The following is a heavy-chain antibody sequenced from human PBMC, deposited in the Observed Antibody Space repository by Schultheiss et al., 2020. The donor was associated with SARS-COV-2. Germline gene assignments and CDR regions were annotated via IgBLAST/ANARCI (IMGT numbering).Heavy chain of an antibody. D-gene: IGHD3-10*01. J-gene: IGHJ3*02. CDR2: INHSGST. Sequence: SETLSLTCAVYGGSFSDYFWSWIRQPPGKGLEWIGEINHSGSTNYNPSLKSLVTISVDTSKNQFSLKLSSVTAADTAVYYCARWFRPGGGAFDIWGQGTMVTVSS. CDR1: GGSFSDYF. CDR3: ARWFRPGGGAFDI. V-gene: IGHV4-34*01.